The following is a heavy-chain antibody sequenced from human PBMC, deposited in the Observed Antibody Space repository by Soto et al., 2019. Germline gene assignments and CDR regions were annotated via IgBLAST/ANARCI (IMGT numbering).Heavy chain of an antibody. Sequence: GASVKVSCKASGYTFTTYGMSWVRQAPGQGLYWMGWISTYNGNTKYAERLQGRVTMTTDTTTSTAYMELRSLRSDDTAVYYCARGPTDYYDNSGNYFLDYWGPGPLVTVSS. V-gene: IGHV1-18*01. CDR3: ARGPTDYYDNSGNYFLDY. J-gene: IGHJ4*02. CDR1: GYTFTTYG. CDR2: ISTYNGNT. D-gene: IGHD3-22*01.